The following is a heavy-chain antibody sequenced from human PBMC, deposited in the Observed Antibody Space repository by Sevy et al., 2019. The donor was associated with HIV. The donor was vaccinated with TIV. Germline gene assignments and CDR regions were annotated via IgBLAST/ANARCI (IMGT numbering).Heavy chain of an antibody. J-gene: IGHJ3*01. CDR2: IGSSGSNV. D-gene: IGHD3-10*01. CDR1: GFIFSSYE. CDR3: NRITLQGEDAFDL. Sequence: GRSLRLSCAASGFIFSSYEMSWVRQAPGKGLEWISYIGSSGSNVYHADSVKGRFTISRDNAKNSLYLQMNSLRVEDTAVYYCNRITLQGEDAFDLWGQGTMVTVSS. V-gene: IGHV3-48*03.